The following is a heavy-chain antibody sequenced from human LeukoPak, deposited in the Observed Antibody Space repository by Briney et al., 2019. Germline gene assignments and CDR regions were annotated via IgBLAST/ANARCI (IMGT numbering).Heavy chain of an antibody. D-gene: IGHD2-15*01. J-gene: IGHJ4*02. V-gene: IGHV1-2*02. Sequence: ASVKVSCKASGYTFTGYYMHWVRLAPGQGLEWMGWINPHSGGTKYAQKFQDRVTMTRDTSISTAYMEVSRLRSDDTAVYYCARGYCSGGSCLDYWGQGTLVTVSP. CDR3: ARGYCSGGSCLDY. CDR2: INPHSGGT. CDR1: GYTFTGYY.